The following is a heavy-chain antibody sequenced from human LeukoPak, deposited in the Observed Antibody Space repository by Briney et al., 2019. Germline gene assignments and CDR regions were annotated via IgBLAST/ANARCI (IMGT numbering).Heavy chain of an antibody. Sequence: PGGSLRLSCAASGFTFSSYGMHWVRQAPGKGLEWVAFMRHDGSNKNYADSVKVRFTISRDNSKNTLYLQMDGLRAEDTAVYYCAREGVSGSYQFDYWGQGTLVTVSS. V-gene: IGHV3-30*02. J-gene: IGHJ4*02. CDR2: MRHDGSNK. CDR3: AREGVSGSYQFDY. D-gene: IGHD1-26*01. CDR1: GFTFSSYG.